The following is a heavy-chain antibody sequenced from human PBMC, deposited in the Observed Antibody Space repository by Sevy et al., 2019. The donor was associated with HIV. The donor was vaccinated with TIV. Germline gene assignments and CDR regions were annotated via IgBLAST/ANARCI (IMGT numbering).Heavy chain of an antibody. V-gene: IGHV1-46*01. CDR3: ARDSQSRVYDFWSGYSPQNYYYYGMDV. D-gene: IGHD3-3*01. CDR2: INPSGGST. Sequence: ASVKVSCKASGYTFTSYHMHWVRQAPGQGLEWMGVINPSGGSTSYAQKFQGRVTMTRDTSTSTVYMELSSLRSEDTAVYYCARDSQSRVYDFWSGYSPQNYYYYGMDVWGQGTTVTVSS. CDR1: GYTFTSYH. J-gene: IGHJ6*02.